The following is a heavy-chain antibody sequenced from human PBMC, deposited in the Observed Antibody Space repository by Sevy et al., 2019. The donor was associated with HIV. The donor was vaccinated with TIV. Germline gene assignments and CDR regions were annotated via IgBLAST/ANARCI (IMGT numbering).Heavy chain of an antibody. CDR3: ASLQVEYSDSDAFSMYYFDY. V-gene: IGHV4-4*02. CDR1: GGSISSDNF. Sequence: SETLSLTCAVSGGSISSDNFWSWVRQPPGKGLEWIGDIYHSGSTNYSPSLGSRVTMSVDKSKYQFSLRLTSVTAADTAVYFCASLQVEYSDSDAFSMYYFDYWGQGALVTVSS. J-gene: IGHJ4*02. D-gene: IGHD3-22*01. CDR2: IYHSGST.